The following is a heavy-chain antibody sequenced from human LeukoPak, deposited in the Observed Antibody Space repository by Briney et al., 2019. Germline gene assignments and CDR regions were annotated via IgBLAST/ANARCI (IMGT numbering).Heavy chain of an antibody. CDR3: VNNRGYIIGEALSAH. CDR1: GFTLSDYA. D-gene: IGHD5-18*01. J-gene: IGHJ4*02. CDR2: ISSNGGRT. Sequence: GGSLRLSCAVSGFTLSDYATHCGRQAPGKGLEYVSGISSNGGRTYYADSVKGRFTISRDNSKNTLYLQMSSLRAEDTAVYYFVNNRGYIIGEALSAHWGQGTLVTVSS. V-gene: IGHV3-64D*09.